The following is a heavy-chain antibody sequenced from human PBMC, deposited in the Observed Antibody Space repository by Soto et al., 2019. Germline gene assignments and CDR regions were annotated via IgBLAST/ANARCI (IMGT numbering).Heavy chain of an antibody. CDR3: ARGVEPYYYQDV. CDR1: GYTFTSYD. Sequence: QVQLVQSGAEVKKPGASLKVSCKASGYTFTSYDINWVRQATGQGLEWMGWMHPDSGNTGYAQKFQGRVTLPRNTSISTAYMELSSLRSEDTAVYYCARGVEPYYYQDVWGKGTTVTVAS. V-gene: IGHV1-8*01. J-gene: IGHJ6*03. CDR2: MHPDSGNT. D-gene: IGHD1-1*01.